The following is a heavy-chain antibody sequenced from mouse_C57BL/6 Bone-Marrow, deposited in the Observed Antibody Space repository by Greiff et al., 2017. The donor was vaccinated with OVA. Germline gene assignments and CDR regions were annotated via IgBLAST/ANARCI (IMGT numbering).Heavy chain of an antibody. D-gene: IGHD1-1*01. Sequence: QVQLQQPGAELVKPGASVKLSCKASGYTFTSYWMQWVKQRPGQGLEWIGEIDPSDSYTNYNQKFKGKATLTVDTSSSTAYMQLSSLTSEDSAVYYCARGAITTVVVFDYWGQGTTLTVSS. V-gene: IGHV1-50*01. CDR1: GYTFTSYW. J-gene: IGHJ2*01. CDR3: ARGAITTVVVFDY. CDR2: IDPSDSYT.